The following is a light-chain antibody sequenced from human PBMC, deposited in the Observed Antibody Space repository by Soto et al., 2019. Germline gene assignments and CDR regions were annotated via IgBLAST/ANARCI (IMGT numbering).Light chain of an antibody. CDR3: QQYYKWPPRT. V-gene: IGKV3-15*01. CDR1: QTISSN. Sequence: EIVMTQSTATLSVSPGERATVSCRASQTISSNLAWYQQKPGQAPRLLIYGASTRATGIPSRFSGSGSGTEFTLPISSLQFEDFAVYYCQQYYKWPPRTFGQGTKVEIK. CDR2: GAS. J-gene: IGKJ1*01.